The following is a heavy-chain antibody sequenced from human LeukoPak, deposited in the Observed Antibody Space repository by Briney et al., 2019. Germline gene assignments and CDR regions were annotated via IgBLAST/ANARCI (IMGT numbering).Heavy chain of an antibody. J-gene: IGHJ3*02. Sequence: APVKVSCKASGYTFTSYYMHWVRQAPGQGLEWMGIINPSGVSTSYAQKFQGRVTMTRDMSTSTVYMELSSLRSEDTAVYYCASRGLISDAFDIWGQGTMVTVSS. CDR1: GYTFTSYY. V-gene: IGHV1-46*01. CDR3: ASRGLISDAFDI. CDR2: INPSGVST. D-gene: IGHD3-16*01.